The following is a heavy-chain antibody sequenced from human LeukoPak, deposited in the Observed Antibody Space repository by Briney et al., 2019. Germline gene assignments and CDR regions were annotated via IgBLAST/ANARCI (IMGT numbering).Heavy chain of an antibody. CDR2: INPNSGGT. CDR1: GYTFTDYY. D-gene: IGHD2-21*02. CDR3: ARDCYGRAGGGDCSHY. Sequence: ASVKVSCKASGYTFTDYYMHWVRQAPGQGLEWMGWINPNSGGTNYAQKFQGRVTMTRDTSISTAYMELSRLRSDDTAVYYCARDCYGRAGGGDCSHYWGQGTLVTVSS. V-gene: IGHV1-2*02. J-gene: IGHJ4*02.